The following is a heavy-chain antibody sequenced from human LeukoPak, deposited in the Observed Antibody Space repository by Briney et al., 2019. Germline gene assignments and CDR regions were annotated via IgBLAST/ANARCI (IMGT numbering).Heavy chain of an antibody. Sequence: GGSLTLSCAASGFTFSRYGLHWVRQAPGKGLEWVSFMRFDGSSIYYADSVKGRFTISRDNAKNSLYLQMNSLRAEDTAVYYCARAGYDYWGQGTLVTVSS. CDR1: GFTFSRYG. D-gene: IGHD5-12*01. CDR2: MRFDGSSI. J-gene: IGHJ4*02. CDR3: ARAGYDY. V-gene: IGHV3-30*02.